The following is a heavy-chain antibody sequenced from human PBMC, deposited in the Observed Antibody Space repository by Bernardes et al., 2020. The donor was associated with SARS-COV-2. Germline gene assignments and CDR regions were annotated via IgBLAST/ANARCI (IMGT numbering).Heavy chain of an antibody. D-gene: IGHD6-13*01. CDR1: GFTFSDYY. J-gene: IGHJ6*02. CDR3: ASSSSSWSVYYYGMDV. CDR2: ISSSGNTI. V-gene: IGHV3-11*01. Sequence: GGSLRLSCAASGFTFSDYYVNWIRQAPGKGLEWVSYISSSGNTIYYADSVKGRFTISRDNAKNSLYLQMNSLRAEDTAVYYCASSSSSWSVYYYGMDVWGQGTTVTVSS.